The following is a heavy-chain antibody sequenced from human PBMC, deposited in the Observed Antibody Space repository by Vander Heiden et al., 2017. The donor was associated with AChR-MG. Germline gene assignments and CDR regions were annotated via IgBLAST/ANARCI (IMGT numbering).Heavy chain of an antibody. CDR2: IIPIFGTA. J-gene: IGHJ6*02. D-gene: IGHD2-2*02. V-gene: IGHV1-69*01. CDR3: ARRGSGECSSTSCYMPDPYYYYGMDV. Sequence: QVQLVQSGAEVKKPGSSVKVSCKASGGTFSSYAISWVRQAPGQGLEWMGGIIPIFGTANYAQKFQGRVTITADESTSTAYMELSSLRSEDTAVYYCARRGSGECSSTSCYMPDPYYYYGMDVWGQGTTVTVSS. CDR1: GGTFSSYA.